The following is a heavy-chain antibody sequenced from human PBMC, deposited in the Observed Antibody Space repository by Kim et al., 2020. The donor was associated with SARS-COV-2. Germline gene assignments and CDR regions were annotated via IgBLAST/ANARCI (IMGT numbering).Heavy chain of an antibody. CDR2: INPNSGGT. V-gene: IGHV1-2*06. J-gene: IGHJ4*02. CDR3: ARGETYYDFWSGYYKKFAFDY. CDR1: GYTFTGYY. D-gene: IGHD3-3*01. Sequence: ASVKVSCKASGYTFTGYYMHWVRQAPGQGLEWMGRINPNSGGTNYAQKFQGRVTMTRDTSISTAYMELSRLRSDDTAVYYCARGETYYDFWSGYYKKFAFDYWGQGTLVTVSS.